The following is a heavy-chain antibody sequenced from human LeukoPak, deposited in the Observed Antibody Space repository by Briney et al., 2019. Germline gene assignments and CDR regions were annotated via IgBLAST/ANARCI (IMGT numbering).Heavy chain of an antibody. V-gene: IGHV3-21*01. CDR3: ARVGSRRTTALDY. J-gene: IGHJ4*02. CDR1: GSTFSSYS. Sequence: GGSLRLSCAASGSTFSSYSMNWVRQAPGKGLEWVSSISSSSSYIYYADSVKGRFTISRDNAKNSLYLQMNSLRAEDTAVYYCARVGSRRTTALDYWGQGTLVTVSS. D-gene: IGHD4-17*01. CDR2: ISSSSSYI.